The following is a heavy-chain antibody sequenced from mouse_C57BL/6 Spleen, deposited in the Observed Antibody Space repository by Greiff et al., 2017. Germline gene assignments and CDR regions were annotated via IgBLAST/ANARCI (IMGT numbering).Heavy chain of an antibody. CDR3: ARGGGPAY. V-gene: IGHV14-3*01. J-gene: IGHJ3*01. CDR2: IDPANGNT. CDR1: GFNIKDYY. Sequence: VHVKQSGAELVKPGASVKLSCTASGFNIKDYYMHWVKQRTEQGLEWIGRIDPANGNTKYAPKFQGKATITADTSTNTAYLQLSSLTSEETAIYYCARGGGPAYWGQGTLVTVSA.